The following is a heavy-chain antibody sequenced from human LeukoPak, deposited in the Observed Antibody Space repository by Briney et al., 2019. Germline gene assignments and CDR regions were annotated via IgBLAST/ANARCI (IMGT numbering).Heavy chain of an antibody. V-gene: IGHV3-48*01. CDR2: ISSGASTI. J-gene: IGHJ4*02. CDR1: GFTFNTYR. Sequence: PGGSLRLSCAASGFTFNTYRMNWARQAPGKGLEWVSYISSGASTIYYADSVKGRFTISRDNAKNSLYLQMNSLRVEDTAVYYCARDQGDYWGQGTLVTVSS. CDR3: ARDQGDY.